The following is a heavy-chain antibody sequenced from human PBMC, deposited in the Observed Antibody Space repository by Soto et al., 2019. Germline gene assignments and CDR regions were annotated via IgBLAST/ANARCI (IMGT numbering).Heavy chain of an antibody. CDR2: ISYDGSNK. CDR3: AGGNALDV. J-gene: IGHJ6*02. V-gene: IGHV3-30-3*01. Sequence: PGGSLRLSCAASGFTFSSYAMHWVRQAPGKGLEWVAVISYDGSNKYYADSVKGRFTISRDNSKNTLYLQMTSLRAEDTAVYYCAGGNALDVWGQGTTVTVSS. CDR1: GFTFSSYA.